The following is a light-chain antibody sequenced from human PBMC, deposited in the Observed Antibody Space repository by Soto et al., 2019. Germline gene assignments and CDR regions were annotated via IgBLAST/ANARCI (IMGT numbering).Light chain of an antibody. J-gene: IGKJ4*01. CDR3: QQRSNWPPVT. CDR1: QSVSNN. CDR2: DAS. V-gene: IGKV3-11*01. Sequence: EIVMTQSPATLSVSPGERGTLSCRASQSVSNNLAWYQQKPGQAPRLLIYDASNRASGIPARFSGSGSGTDFTLTISSLDPEDFAVHYCQQRSNWPPVTFGGGTKVDIK.